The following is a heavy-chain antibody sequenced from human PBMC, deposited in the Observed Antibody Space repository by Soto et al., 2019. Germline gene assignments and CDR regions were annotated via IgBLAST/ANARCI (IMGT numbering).Heavy chain of an antibody. D-gene: IGHD3-9*01. J-gene: IGHJ5*02. CDR3: ARRYFDWLLDNWFDP. CDR2: IYYSGST. V-gene: IGHV4-39*01. CDR1: GGSISSSSYY. Sequence: SETLSLTCTVSGGSISSSSYYWGWIRQPPGKGLEWIGSIYYSGSTYYNPSLKSRVTISVDTSKTQLSLKLSSVTAADTAVYYCARRYFDWLLDNWFDPWGQGTLVTVSS.